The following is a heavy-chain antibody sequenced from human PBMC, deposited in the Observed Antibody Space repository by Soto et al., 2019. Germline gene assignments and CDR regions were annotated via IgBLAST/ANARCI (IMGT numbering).Heavy chain of an antibody. D-gene: IGHD3-22*01. Sequence: PGGSLRLSCAASGFTFSNAWMNWVRQAPGKGLEWVGRIKSKTDGGTTDYAAPVKGRFTISRDDSKNTLYLQMNSLKTEDTAVYYCTTTQYYYDSSGYYSPWYYYYGMDVWGQGTTVTVSS. CDR3: TTTQYYYDSSGYYSPWYYYYGMDV. CDR1: GFTFSNAW. CDR2: IKSKTDGGTT. V-gene: IGHV3-15*07. J-gene: IGHJ6*02.